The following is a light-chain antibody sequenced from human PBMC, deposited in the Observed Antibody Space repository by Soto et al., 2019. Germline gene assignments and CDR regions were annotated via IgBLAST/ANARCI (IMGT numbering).Light chain of an antibody. CDR2: DVR. CDR1: SSDVGNYDY. V-gene: IGLV2-14*03. Sequence: QSALTQPASVSGSPGQSITISCTGTSSDVGNYDYVSWYQHHPGKAPQLIIFDVRNRPSGASNRFSGSKSGDTASLTISGLQAEDEADYYCTSYTSSNTGVFGGGTKVTVL. CDR3: TSYTSSNTGV. J-gene: IGLJ3*02.